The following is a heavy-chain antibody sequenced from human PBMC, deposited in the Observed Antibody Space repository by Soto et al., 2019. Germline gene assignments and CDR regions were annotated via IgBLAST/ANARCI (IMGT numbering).Heavy chain of an antibody. CDR1: GFIFSNYH. CDR3: TRQNIEHSSGWYP. Sequence: PGGSLRLSCAASGFIFSNYHMNWVRQAPGKGLEWVSYIRNSGNTIYYANSVKGRSTISRDNAKGSLYLQMNSLRDEDTAVYYCTRQNIEHSSGWYPWGQGTLVTVSS. J-gene: IGHJ5*02. CDR2: IRNSGNTI. D-gene: IGHD6-13*01. V-gene: IGHV3-48*02.